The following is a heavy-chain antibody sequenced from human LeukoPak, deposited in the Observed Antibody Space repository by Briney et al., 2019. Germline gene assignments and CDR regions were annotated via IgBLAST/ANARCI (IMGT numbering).Heavy chain of an antibody. CDR2: ISRSGDIT. J-gene: IGHJ4*02. CDR1: GAAFSKYG. Sequence: PGGSLRLSCAASGAAFSKYGMKWVRQAAGAGLEYISGISRSGDITHYADSVKGRFTISRDNVKNTLYLQMNSLRAEDTVLYYCATEGFYFWGPGTQVTVSS. V-gene: IGHV3-23*01. CDR3: ATEGFYF.